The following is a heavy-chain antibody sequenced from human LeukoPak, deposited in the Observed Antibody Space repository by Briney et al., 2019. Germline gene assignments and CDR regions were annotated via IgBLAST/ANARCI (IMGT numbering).Heavy chain of an antibody. Sequence: SETLSLTCTVSGGSISSGGYYWSWIRQLPGKGLEWIGYIYHSGNTVYKPSLRSRVTMSVDTSKNQFSLKLTSVTAADTGVYYCVRVGDCTSAACHATRFDPWGQGTLVTVSS. CDR2: IYHSGNT. CDR1: GGSISSGGYY. J-gene: IGHJ5*02. V-gene: IGHV4-31*03. CDR3: VRVGDCTSAACHATRFDP. D-gene: IGHD2-2*01.